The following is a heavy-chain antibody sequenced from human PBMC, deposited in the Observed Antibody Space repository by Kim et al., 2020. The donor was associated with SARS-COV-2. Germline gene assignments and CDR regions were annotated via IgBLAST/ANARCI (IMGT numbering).Heavy chain of an antibody. V-gene: IGHV1-18*01. Sequence: ASVKVSCKASGYTFTSYGISWVRQAPGQGLEWMGWISAYNGNTNYAQKLQGRVTMTTDTSTSTAYMELRSLRSDDTAVYYCARDAPIPYYDILTGYYVGWDFAEEYYYGMDVWGQGTTVTVSS. CDR2: ISAYNGNT. CDR3: ARDAPIPYYDILTGYYVGWDFAEEYYYGMDV. J-gene: IGHJ6*02. D-gene: IGHD3-9*01. CDR1: GYTFTSYG.